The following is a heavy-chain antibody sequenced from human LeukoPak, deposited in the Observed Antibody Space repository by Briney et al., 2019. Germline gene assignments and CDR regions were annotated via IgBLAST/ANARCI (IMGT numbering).Heavy chain of an antibody. CDR2: IYSGGST. V-gene: IGHV3-66*01. CDR1: GFTVSSNY. Sequence: GGSLRLSCAASGFTVSSNYMSWVHRAPGKGLEWVSVIYSGGSTYYADSVKGRFTISRDNSKNTLYLQMNSLRAEDTAVYYCARGAAAGTIWFDYWGQGTLVTVSS. J-gene: IGHJ4*02. D-gene: IGHD6-13*01. CDR3: ARGAAAGTIWFDY.